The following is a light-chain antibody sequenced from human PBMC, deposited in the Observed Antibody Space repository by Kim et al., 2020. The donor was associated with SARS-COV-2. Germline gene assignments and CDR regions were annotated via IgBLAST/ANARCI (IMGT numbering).Light chain of an antibody. J-gene: IGLJ3*02. CDR3: VVWDDILDGVA. CDR1: SPHVGNNN. CDR2: AHG. Sequence: GQTVIITCSGSSPHVGNNNVNWYKRFPGTAPNHLIYAHGHRPSGVPDRFSASKSGTSASRAISGLQSEDEADYYCVVWDDILDGVAFGGGTKVTVL. V-gene: IGLV1-44*01.